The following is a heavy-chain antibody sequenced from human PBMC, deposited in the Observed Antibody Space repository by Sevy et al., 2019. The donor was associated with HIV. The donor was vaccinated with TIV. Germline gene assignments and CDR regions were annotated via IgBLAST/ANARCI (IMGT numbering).Heavy chain of an antibody. CDR3: AKHPGSGWLNWFDP. CDR2: ISGSGDST. D-gene: IGHD6-19*01. CDR1: GFTFSTYA. Sequence: GGSLRLSCAASGFTFSTYATSWVRQAPGKGLEWVSVISGSGDSTNYADSVKGRFTISRDNSKNTLFLQMDSLRAEDTAVYYCAKHPGSGWLNWFDPWGQGTLVTVSS. J-gene: IGHJ5*02. V-gene: IGHV3-23*01.